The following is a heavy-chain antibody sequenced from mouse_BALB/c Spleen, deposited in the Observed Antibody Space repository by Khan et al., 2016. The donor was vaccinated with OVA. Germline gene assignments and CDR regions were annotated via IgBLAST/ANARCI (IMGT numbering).Heavy chain of an antibody. Sequence: EVGLVESGGDLVKPGGSLKLSCAASGFTFSNYGMSWVRQTPDKRLEWVATITNGGSYTYYPDSVKGRFTISSDNAKNTLYLQMSSLKSEDTAMYYCARRGYDEAWFAYWGQGTLVTVSA. CDR3: ARRGYDEAWFAY. CDR1: GFTFSNYG. CDR2: ITNGGSYT. D-gene: IGHD2-2*01. V-gene: IGHV5-6*01. J-gene: IGHJ3*01.